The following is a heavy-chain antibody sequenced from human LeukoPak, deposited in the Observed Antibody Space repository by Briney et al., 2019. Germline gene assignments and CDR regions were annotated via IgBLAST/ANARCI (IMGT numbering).Heavy chain of an antibody. CDR1: GFTFSSYW. J-gene: IGHJ4*02. V-gene: IGHV3-74*01. CDR3: ARAMVPLFEN. CDR2: IKSDGSST. Sequence: GGSLRLSCAASGFTFSSYWMHWVRQAPGRGLVWVSRIKSDGSSTSYADSVKGRFTISRDNAKNTLYLQMNSLRDEDTAVYYCARAMVPLFENWGQGTLVTVSS. D-gene: IGHD4/OR15-4a*01.